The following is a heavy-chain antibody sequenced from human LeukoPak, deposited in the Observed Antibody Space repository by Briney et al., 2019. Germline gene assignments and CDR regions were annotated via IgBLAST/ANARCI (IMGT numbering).Heavy chain of an antibody. D-gene: IGHD3-16*01. J-gene: IGHJ4*02. CDR1: GGSFSGYY. V-gene: IGHV4-34*01. CDR2: INHSGST. CDR3: ARGRWAAR. Sequence: SETLSLTCAVYGGSFSGYYWSWIRQPPGKGLEWIGEINHSGSTNYNPSLKGRVTISVDTSKNQFSLKLSSVTAADTAVYYCARGRWAARWGQGTLVTVSS.